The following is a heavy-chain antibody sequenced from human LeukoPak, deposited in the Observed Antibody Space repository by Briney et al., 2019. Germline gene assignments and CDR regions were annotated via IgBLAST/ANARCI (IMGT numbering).Heavy chain of an antibody. CDR1: GFTFSSYW. J-gene: IGHJ4*02. V-gene: IGHV3-7*01. CDR3: ARSRIPYGSGSASDY. Sequence: PGGSLRLSCAASGFTFSSYWMSWVRQAPGKGLEWVANIKQDGSEKYYVDSVKGRFTISRDNAKNSLYLQMNSLRAEDTAVYYCARSRIPYGSGSASDYWGQGTLVTVSS. D-gene: IGHD3-10*01. CDR2: IKQDGSEK.